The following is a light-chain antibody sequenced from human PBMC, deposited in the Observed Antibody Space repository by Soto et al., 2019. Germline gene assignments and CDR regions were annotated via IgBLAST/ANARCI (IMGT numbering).Light chain of an antibody. Sequence: EIVMTQSPATLSVSPGERATISCRASQSVSSNLAWYQQKPGQAPRLLIYGASTRATGIPARFSGSGSGTEFALTIGSLQSEDFAIYYCQQYQNWPPFTFGGGTKVEIK. CDR2: GAS. V-gene: IGKV3-15*01. CDR3: QQYQNWPPFT. CDR1: QSVSSN. J-gene: IGKJ4*01.